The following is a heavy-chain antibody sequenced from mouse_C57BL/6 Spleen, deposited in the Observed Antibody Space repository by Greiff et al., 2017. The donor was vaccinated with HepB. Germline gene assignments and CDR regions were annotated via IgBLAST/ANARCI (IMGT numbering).Heavy chain of an antibody. J-gene: IGHJ4*01. CDR3: ARDKPSYAMDY. Sequence: EVKLMESGGGLVKPGGSLKLSCAASGFTFSSYAMSWVRQTPEKRLEWVATISDGGSYTYYPDNVKGRFTISRDNAKNNLYLQRSHLKSEDTAMYYCARDKPSYAMDYWGQGTSVTVSS. CDR1: GFTFSSYA. CDR2: ISDGGSYT. V-gene: IGHV5-4*01.